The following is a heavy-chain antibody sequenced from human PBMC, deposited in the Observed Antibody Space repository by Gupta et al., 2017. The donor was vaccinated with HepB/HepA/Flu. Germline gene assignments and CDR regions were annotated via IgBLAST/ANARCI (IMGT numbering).Heavy chain of an antibody. J-gene: IGHJ4*02. D-gene: IGHD3-22*01. CDR2: IDWDDNK. Sequence: HVTLRESGPSLVKPTQTLTLTCTFSGFSPSTIGMCVTWIRQPPEKALEWLALIDWDDNKYYKTSLRTKLTISKYTSKNQVDLTQTNMAPLETATYFCARMPKVYYYESSGTIDFWGQGMLVTVSS. CDR1: GFSPSTIGMC. V-gene: IGHV2-70*01. CDR3: ARMPKVYYYESSGTIDF.